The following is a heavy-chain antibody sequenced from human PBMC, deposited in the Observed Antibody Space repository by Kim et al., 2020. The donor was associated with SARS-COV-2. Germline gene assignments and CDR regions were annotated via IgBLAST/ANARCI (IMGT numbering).Heavy chain of an antibody. CDR3: ARGMPHFSSTSGSSDY. CDR1: GYTFTGYY. CDR2: INPNSGGT. D-gene: IGHD2-2*01. V-gene: IGHV1-2*06. Sequence: ASVKVSCKASGYTFTGYYMHWVRQAPGQGLEWMGRINPNSGGTNYAQKFQGRVTMTRDTSISTAYMELSRLRSDDTAVYYCARGMPHFSSTSGSSDYWGQGTLVTVSS. J-gene: IGHJ4*02.